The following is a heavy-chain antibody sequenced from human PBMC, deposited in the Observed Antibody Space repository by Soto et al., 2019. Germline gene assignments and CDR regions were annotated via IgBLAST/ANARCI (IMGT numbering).Heavy chain of an antibody. CDR2: ISGSGGST. V-gene: IGHV3-23*01. J-gene: IGHJ4*02. CDR1: GFTFSSYA. D-gene: IGHD1-26*01. CDR3: AKDPSGSYYGFDY. Sequence: PGGSLRLSCAASGFTFSSYAMSWVRQAPGKGLEWVTAISGSGGSTYYADSVKGRFTISRDKSKNTLYLQMNSLRAEDTAVYYCAKDPSGSYYGFDYWGQGTLVTVSS.